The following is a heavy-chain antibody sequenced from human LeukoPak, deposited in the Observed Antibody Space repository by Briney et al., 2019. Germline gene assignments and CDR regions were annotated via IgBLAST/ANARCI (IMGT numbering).Heavy chain of an antibody. CDR2: VDHTGST. CDR1: DDSVTMYY. V-gene: IGHV4-59*02. CDR3: ARRHRIFDYDYVWGSYRYSIYFDY. J-gene: IGHJ4*02. D-gene: IGHD3-16*02. Sequence: PSETLSLTCSVSDDSVTMYYWTWIRQPPGKGLEWIGYVDHTGSTNFNPSLNGRVSISRDTTNNLFSLRLRSVTAADTAVYYCARRHRIFDYDYVWGSYRYSIYFDYWGQGTLVTVSS.